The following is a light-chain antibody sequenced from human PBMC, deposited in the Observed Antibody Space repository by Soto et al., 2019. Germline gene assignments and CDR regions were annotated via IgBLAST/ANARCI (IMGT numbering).Light chain of an antibody. V-gene: IGKV1-6*01. CDR1: QGIRNE. Sequence: AIQMTQSPSSRSASVGDRVTITCRASQGIRNELSWFQQRPGNAPTLLISAASRLQSGVPSSFSGRGSGTNFTLTISSLQPEDFATYYCLQDYDYPRTFGQGTKVDIK. CDR2: AAS. CDR3: LQDYDYPRT. J-gene: IGKJ1*01.